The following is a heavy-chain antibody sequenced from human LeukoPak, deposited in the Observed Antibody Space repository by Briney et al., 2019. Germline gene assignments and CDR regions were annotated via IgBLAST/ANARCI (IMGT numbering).Heavy chain of an antibody. CDR1: GFTFNSYA. D-gene: IGHD2-8*02. CDR3: ATYRQVLLPFES. Sequence: PGGSLRLSCAASGFTFNSYAMTWVRQAPGKGLEWVSLISDSGGRIYYADSVKGRFTISRDNSKSTLSLQMNSLRAEDTAIYYCATYRQVLLPFESWGQGTLVTVSS. J-gene: IGHJ4*02. V-gene: IGHV3-23*01. CDR2: ISDSGGRI.